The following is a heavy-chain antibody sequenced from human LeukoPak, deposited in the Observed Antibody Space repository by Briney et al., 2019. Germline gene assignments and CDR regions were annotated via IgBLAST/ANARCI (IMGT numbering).Heavy chain of an antibody. J-gene: IGHJ4*02. CDR3: ARDLGYSSGFDY. Sequence: SETLSLTCTVSSGSITSNSYFWGWIRQPPGKGLEWIGIIYYVGNTYYNPSLKSRVTISVDTSKNQFSLKLSSVTAADTAVYYCARDLGYSSGFDYWGQGTLVTVSS. D-gene: IGHD6-19*01. CDR1: SGSITSNSYF. V-gene: IGHV4-39*07. CDR2: IYYVGNT.